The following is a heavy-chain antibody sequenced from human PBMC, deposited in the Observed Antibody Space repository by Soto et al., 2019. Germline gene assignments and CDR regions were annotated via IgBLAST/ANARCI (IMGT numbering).Heavy chain of an antibody. V-gene: IGHV1-3*01. Sequence: ASVKVSCKASGYTFTSYAIHWVRQAPGQRLEWMGWINAGNGNTKYSQKFQGRVTITRDTSASTAYMELSSLRSEDTAVYYCAREGVDCSGGSCYSPLFYYYYGMDVWGQGTTVTVSS. CDR1: GYTFTSYA. CDR2: INAGNGNT. CDR3: AREGVDCSGGSCYSPLFYYYYGMDV. J-gene: IGHJ6*02. D-gene: IGHD2-15*01.